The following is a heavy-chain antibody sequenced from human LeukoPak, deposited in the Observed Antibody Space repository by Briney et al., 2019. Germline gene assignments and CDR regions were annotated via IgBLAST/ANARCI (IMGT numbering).Heavy chain of an antibody. V-gene: IGHV4-4*07. J-gene: IGHJ6*03. CDR2: IYNGGII. Sequence: SETLSLTCTVSGDSISRYYWSWIRQPAGKGLEWIGRIYNGGIITYNPSLKSRVTMSIDTSNNQFSLRLRFVTAADTAVYYCARGRGVELRYFDWFPSYYMDVRGKGTTVTVSS. CDR1: GDSISRYY. D-gene: IGHD3-9*01. CDR3: ARGRGVELRYFDWFPSYYMDV.